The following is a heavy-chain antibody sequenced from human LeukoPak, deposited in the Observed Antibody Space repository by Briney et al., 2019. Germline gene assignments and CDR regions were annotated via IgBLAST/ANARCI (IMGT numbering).Heavy chain of an antibody. CDR3: ARRRGLAAFDI. V-gene: IGHV3-21*01. CDR1: GFTFSSYS. D-gene: IGHD3-16*01. Sequence: GGSLRLSCAASGFTFSSYSMNWVRQAPGKGLEWVSCISSSSSYIYNAESVKGRFTISRDNAKKSLYLQMNSLRAEDTAVYYCARRRGLAAFDIWGQGTMVTVSS. J-gene: IGHJ3*02. CDR2: ISSSSSYI.